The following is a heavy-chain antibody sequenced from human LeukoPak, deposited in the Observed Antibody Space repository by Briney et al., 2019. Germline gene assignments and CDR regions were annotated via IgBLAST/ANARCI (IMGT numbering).Heavy chain of an antibody. CDR2: ISRSGSTK. CDR3: ARVLRYCSGGNCYSGGLGYMDV. D-gene: IGHD2-15*01. Sequence: PGGSLRLSCAASGFTFSDYNMRWIRQAPGKGLEWVSSISRSGSTKYYADSVKGRFTISRDNAKNSLFLQMNSLRAEDTAVYYCARVLRYCSGGNCYSGGLGYMDVWGKGTTDTISS. J-gene: IGHJ6*03. V-gene: IGHV3-11*01. CDR1: GFTFSDYN.